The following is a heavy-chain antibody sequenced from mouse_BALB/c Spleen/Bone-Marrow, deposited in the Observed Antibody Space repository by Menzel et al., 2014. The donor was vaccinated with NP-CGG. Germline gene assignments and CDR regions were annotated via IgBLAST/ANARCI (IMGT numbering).Heavy chain of an antibody. V-gene: IGHV5-4*02. Sequence: EVMLVESGGGLMKPGGSLKLSCAASGFTFSDYYMYWVRQTPEKRLEWVATISNGGSYTYYPDSVKGRFTISRDNAKNNLYLQMSSLKSEDTAMYYCARDSLYYCGSRYGYFDVWGAGTTVTVSS. CDR2: ISNGGSYT. D-gene: IGHD1-1*01. J-gene: IGHJ1*01. CDR1: GFTFSDYY. CDR3: ARDSLYYCGSRYGYFDV.